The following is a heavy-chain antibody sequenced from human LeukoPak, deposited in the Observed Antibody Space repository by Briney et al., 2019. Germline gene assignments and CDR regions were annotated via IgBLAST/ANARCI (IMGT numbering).Heavy chain of an antibody. CDR2: INHSGST. CDR3: ARLYRSLYYYYHGMDV. V-gene: IGHV4-34*01. Sequence: PSETLSLTCAVYGGSFSGYYWSWIRQPPGKGLEWIGEINHSGSTNYNPSLKSRVTISVDTSKNQFSLKLSSVTAADTAVYYCARLYRSLYYYYHGMDVWGQGTTVTVSS. CDR1: GGSFSGYY. D-gene: IGHD2-8*01. J-gene: IGHJ6*02.